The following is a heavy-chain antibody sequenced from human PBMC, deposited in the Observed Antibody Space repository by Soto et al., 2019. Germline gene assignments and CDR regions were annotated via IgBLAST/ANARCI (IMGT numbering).Heavy chain of an antibody. CDR3: ARAFKGYCSGGSCYSVAFDI. CDR2: IIPILGIA. V-gene: IGHV1-69*02. Sequence: QVQLVQSGAEVKNPGSSVKVSCKASGGTFSSYTISWVRQAPGQGLEWMGRIIPILGIANYAQKFQGRVKITADKSTSTAYMELSSLRSEDTAVYYCARAFKGYCSGGSCYSVAFDIWGQGTMVTVSS. J-gene: IGHJ3*02. CDR1: GGTFSSYT. D-gene: IGHD2-15*01.